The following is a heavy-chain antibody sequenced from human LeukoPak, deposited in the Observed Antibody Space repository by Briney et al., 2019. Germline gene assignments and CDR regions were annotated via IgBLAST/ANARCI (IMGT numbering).Heavy chain of an antibody. J-gene: IGHJ4*02. Sequence: GGSLRLSCAASEFSVGSNYMTWVRQAPGKGLEWVSLIYSGGSTYYADSVKGRFTISRDNSKNSLYLQMNSLRAEDTAVYYCARGSNYCSSISCHMNDWGQGTLVTVSS. CDR3: ARGSNYCSSISCHMND. CDR1: EFSVGSNY. D-gene: IGHD2-2*02. V-gene: IGHV3-66*01. CDR2: IYSGGST.